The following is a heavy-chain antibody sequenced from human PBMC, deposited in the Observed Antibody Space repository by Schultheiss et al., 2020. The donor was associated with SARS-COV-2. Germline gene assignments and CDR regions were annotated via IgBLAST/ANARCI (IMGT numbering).Heavy chain of an antibody. CDR3: AKEGATQQWTPVTWFDP. V-gene: IGHV4-4*02. CDR1: GGSITSSDW. D-gene: IGHD1-26*01. CDR2: ISHSGST. J-gene: IGHJ5*02. Sequence: SETLSLTCAVSGGSITSSDWWSWVRQPPGKGLEWIGEISHSGSTNFNPSLKSRLTMSVDRSNNHFSLKLSSVTAADTAVYYCAKEGATQQWTPVTWFDPWGQGTLVTVSS.